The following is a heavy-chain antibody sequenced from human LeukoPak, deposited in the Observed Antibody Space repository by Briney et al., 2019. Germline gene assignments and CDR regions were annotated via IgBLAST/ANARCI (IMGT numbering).Heavy chain of an antibody. CDR3: AKDYYDSSGYYEIPDPFDY. J-gene: IGHJ4*02. CDR2: ISGSGGST. CDR1: GFTFSSYA. V-gene: IGHV3-23*01. D-gene: IGHD3-22*01. Sequence: PGGSLRLSCAASGFTFSSYAMSWVRQAPGKGLEWVSAISGSGGSTYYADSVKGRFTISRDNSKNTLYLQMNNLRAEDTAVYYCAKDYYDSSGYYEIPDPFDYWGQGTLVTVSS.